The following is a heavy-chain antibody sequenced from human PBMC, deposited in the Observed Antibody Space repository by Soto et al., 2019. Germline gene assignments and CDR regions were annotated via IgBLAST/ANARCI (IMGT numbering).Heavy chain of an antibody. CDR3: ANWGELSFPFNPPVSPFDY. V-gene: IGHV3-23*01. CDR2: ISGSGGST. CDR1: GFTFSSYA. J-gene: IGHJ4*02. Sequence: GGSLRLSCAASGFTFSSYAMSWVRQAPGKGLEWVSAISGSGGSTYYADSVKGRFTISRDNSKNTLYLQMNSLRAEDTAVYYWANWGELSFPFNPPVSPFDYWGQETLVTVS. D-gene: IGHD3-16*02.